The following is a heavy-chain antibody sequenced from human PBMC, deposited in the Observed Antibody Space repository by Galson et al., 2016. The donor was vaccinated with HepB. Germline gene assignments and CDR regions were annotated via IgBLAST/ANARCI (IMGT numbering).Heavy chain of an antibody. Sequence: SLRLSCAVSGLNFKIYGMHWVRHAPGKGLEWVAVIWFDGSKKYYADSVKGRFTVSRDNSRNVLYPQMSSLRAEDTAVYYCVTGPGHIEELRANEEYFQDWGQGTLVTVSS. CDR1: GLNFKIYG. CDR3: VTGPGHIEELRANEEYFQD. J-gene: IGHJ1*01. CDR2: IWFDGSKK. V-gene: IGHV3-33*01. D-gene: IGHD2-21*01.